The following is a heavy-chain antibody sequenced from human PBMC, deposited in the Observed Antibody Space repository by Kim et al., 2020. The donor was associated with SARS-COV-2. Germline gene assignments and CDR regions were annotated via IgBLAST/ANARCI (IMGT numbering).Heavy chain of an antibody. V-gene: IGHV1-3*01. D-gene: IGHD6-19*01. CDR3: ARTYSSGRNSDYYYYGMDV. CDR1: GYTFTSYA. Sequence: ASVKVSCKASGYTFTSYAMHWVRQAPGQRLEWMGWINAGNGNTKYSQKFQGRVTITRDTSASTAYMELSSLRSEDTAVYYCARTYSSGRNSDYYYYGMDVWGQGTTVTVSS. J-gene: IGHJ6*02. CDR2: INAGNGNT.